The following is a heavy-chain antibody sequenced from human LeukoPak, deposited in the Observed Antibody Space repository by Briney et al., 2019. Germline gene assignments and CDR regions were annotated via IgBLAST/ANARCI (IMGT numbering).Heavy chain of an antibody. J-gene: IGHJ4*02. Sequence: GGSLRLSCAASGFTFSSYSMNWVRQAPGKGLEWVSSISSRSSYIYYADSVKGRFTISRDNAKNSLYLQMNSLRAEDTAVYYCARGEAYSSSPFDYWGQGTLVTVSS. CDR2: ISSRSSYI. V-gene: IGHV3-21*01. CDR1: GFTFSSYS. D-gene: IGHD6-6*01. CDR3: ARGEAYSSSPFDY.